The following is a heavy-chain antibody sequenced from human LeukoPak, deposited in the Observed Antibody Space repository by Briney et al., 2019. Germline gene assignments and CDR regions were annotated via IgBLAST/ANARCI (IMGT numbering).Heavy chain of an antibody. Sequence: SETLSLTCTVSGGSISSYYWSWIRQPPGKGLEWIGYIYYSGSTNYNPSLKSRVTISVDTSKNQFSLKLSSVTAADTAVYYCASRVYDILTGYYSFDYWGQGTLVTVSS. V-gene: IGHV4-59*08. CDR3: ASRVYDILTGYYSFDY. CDR2: IYYSGST. CDR1: GGSISSYY. J-gene: IGHJ4*02. D-gene: IGHD3-9*01.